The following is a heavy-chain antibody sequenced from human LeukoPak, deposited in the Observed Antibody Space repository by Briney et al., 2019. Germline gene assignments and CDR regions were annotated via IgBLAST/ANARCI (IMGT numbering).Heavy chain of an antibody. CDR2: IKADGSEK. D-gene: IGHD5-24*01. CDR3: VRDGYKGYFDY. V-gene: IGHV3-7*01. J-gene: IGHJ4*02. Sequence: PGGSLSLSCAASGFTFSSYWMSWVRQAPGKGLEWVANIKADGSEKYYVDSVKGRFTISRDNAKDSLYLQMNSLRAEDAAVYHCVRDGYKGYFDYWGQGTLVTVSS. CDR1: GFTFSSYW.